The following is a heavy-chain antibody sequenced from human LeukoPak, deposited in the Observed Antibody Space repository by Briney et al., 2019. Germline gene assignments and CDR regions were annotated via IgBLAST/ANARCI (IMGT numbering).Heavy chain of an antibody. Sequence: GSSVKVSCKASGGTFSSYTISWVRQAPGQGLEWMGRIMPILGIANYAQKFQGRVTITADKSTSTAYMELSSLRSEDTAVYYCASGYCSSTSCYLYYMDVWGKGTTVTVSS. J-gene: IGHJ6*03. CDR2: IMPILGIA. CDR1: GGTFSSYT. V-gene: IGHV1-69*02. CDR3: ASGYCSSTSCYLYYMDV. D-gene: IGHD2-2*03.